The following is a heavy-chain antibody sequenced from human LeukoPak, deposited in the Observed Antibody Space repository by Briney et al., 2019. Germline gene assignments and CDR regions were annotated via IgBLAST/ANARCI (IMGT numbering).Heavy chain of an antibody. CDR3: ARSGIAVAGPPYYYYYGMDV. CDR1: GFTFSDHY. J-gene: IGHJ6*04. CDR2: TRNKANSYTT. V-gene: IGHV3-72*01. Sequence: PGGSLRLSCAASGFTFSDHYMDWVRQAPGKGLEWVGRTRNKANSYTTEYAASVKGRFTISRDDSKHSLYLQMNSLQTEHTAVYYCARSGIAVAGPPYYYYYGMDVWGKGTTVTVSS. D-gene: IGHD6-19*01.